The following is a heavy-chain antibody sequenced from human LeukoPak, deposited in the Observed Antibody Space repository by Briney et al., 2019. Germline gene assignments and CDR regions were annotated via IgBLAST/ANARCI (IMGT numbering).Heavy chain of an antibody. CDR2: IYYSGST. J-gene: IGHJ5*02. V-gene: IGHV4-59*11. CDR3: ARSEYYDFWSGYPFFDP. CDR1: GGSISSHY. D-gene: IGHD3-3*01. Sequence: MPSETLSLTCTVSGGSISSHYWSWIRQPPGKGLEWIGYIYYSGSTNYNPSLKSRVTISVDTSKNQFSLKLSSVTAADTAVYYCARSEYYDFWSGYPFFDPWGQGTLVTVSS.